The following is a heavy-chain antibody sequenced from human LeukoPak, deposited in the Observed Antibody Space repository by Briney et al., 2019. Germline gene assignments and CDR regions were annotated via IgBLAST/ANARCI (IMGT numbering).Heavy chain of an antibody. V-gene: IGHV1-2*02. CDR3: ARVAIMVRGVNLFHQ. CDR2: INPNSGGT. J-gene: IGHJ1*01. Sequence: ASAKVSCKASGYTFTGYYMHWVRQAPGQGLEWMGWINPNSGGTNYAQKFQGRVIMTWDTSISTAYMELSRLKSDDTAVFYCARVAIMVRGVNLFHQWGQGTLVTVSS. CDR1: GYTFTGYY. D-gene: IGHD3-10*01.